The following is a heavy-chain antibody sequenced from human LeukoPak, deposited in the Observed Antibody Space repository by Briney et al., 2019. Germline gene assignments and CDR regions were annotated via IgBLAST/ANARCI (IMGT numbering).Heavy chain of an antibody. J-gene: IGHJ3*02. V-gene: IGHV3-74*01. CDR2: INPDGSRT. CDR1: GFTFSSYW. Sequence: GGSLRLSCAASGFTFSSYWMHWVRQAPGKGLVWVSRINPDGSRTSYADSVKGRFTISRDYAKNTLYLQMNSLRAEDTAVYYCARGPRGVAGIKFSGAFDIWGQGTMVTVSS. D-gene: IGHD6-19*01. CDR3: ARGPRGVAGIKFSGAFDI.